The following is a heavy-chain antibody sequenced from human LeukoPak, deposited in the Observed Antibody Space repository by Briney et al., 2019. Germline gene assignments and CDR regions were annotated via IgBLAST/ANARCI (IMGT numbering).Heavy chain of an antibody. J-gene: IGHJ4*02. CDR2: IYSCGRT. D-gene: IGHD3-16*02. Sequence: GGSLRPSCAAAGFIVSNNYMSWVRQAPGKWLEWVSVIYSCGRTYYADSVKGRFSISRRNSKNTLFLQMNSLRAEDTAVYYCARGDYVWGNYRALDYWGQGTLVTVSS. CDR3: ARGDYVWGNYRALDY. CDR1: GFIVSNNY. V-gene: IGHV3-53*01.